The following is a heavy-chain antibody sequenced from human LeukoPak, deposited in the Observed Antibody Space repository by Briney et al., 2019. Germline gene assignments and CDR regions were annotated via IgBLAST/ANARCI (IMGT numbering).Heavy chain of an antibody. CDR2: ISWDSGSI. CDR3: AKDGGSYYFASENYGMDV. CDR1: GFTFDDYA. V-gene: IGHV3-9*01. Sequence: GRSLRLSCAASGFTFDDYAMNWVRQAPGKGLGWVSGISWDSGSIGYADSVKGRFTISRDNAKNSLYLQMNSLRAEDTALYYCAKDGGSYYFASENYGMDVRGQGTTVTVSS. D-gene: IGHD1-26*01. J-gene: IGHJ6*02.